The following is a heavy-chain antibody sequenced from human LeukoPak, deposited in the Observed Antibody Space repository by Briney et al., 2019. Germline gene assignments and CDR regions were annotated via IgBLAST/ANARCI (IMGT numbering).Heavy chain of an antibody. CDR1: GYTFTSNY. CDR2: ISPSGGST. V-gene: IGHV1-46*01. CDR3: ARVDLLTGYYFFDY. D-gene: IGHD3-9*01. J-gene: IGHJ4*02. Sequence: ASVKVSCKAFGYTFTSNYMHWVRQAPGQGPEWMGVISPSGGSTTYAQKFQGRVTLTRDMSTSTDYLELSSLRSEDTAVYYCARVDLLTGYYFFDYWGQGTLVTVSS.